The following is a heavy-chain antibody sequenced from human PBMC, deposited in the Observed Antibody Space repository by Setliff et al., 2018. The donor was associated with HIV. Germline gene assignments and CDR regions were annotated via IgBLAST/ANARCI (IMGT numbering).Heavy chain of an antibody. CDR1: GFTFSSYG. CDR2: IKSKTDGGTT. J-gene: IGHJ4*02. D-gene: IGHD5-12*01. Sequence: GGSLRLSCAASGFTFSSYGMNWVRQAPGKGREWVGRIKSKTDGGTTDYAAPVKGRFTITRDEAKTTLYLQMSSLKTEDTAVDYCTTDLGTRYDTPVYWGQGTLVTVSS. V-gene: IGHV3-15*01. CDR3: TTDLGTRYDTPVY.